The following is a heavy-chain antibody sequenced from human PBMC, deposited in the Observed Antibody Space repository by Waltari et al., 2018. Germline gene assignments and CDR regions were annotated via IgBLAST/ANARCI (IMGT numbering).Heavy chain of an antibody. D-gene: IGHD3-22*01. Sequence: QVQLQESGPGLVKPSETLSLTCTVSGGSISSYYWSWIRQPPGKGLEWIGYIYYSGSTNYNPSRKMRVTISVDTSKNQFSLKLSSVTAADTAVYYCARLEHYYDSSGYPYFYYFDYWGQGTLVTVSS. J-gene: IGHJ4*02. CDR1: GGSISSYY. CDR3: ARLEHYYDSSGYPYFYYFDY. CDR2: IYYSGST. V-gene: IGHV4-59*01.